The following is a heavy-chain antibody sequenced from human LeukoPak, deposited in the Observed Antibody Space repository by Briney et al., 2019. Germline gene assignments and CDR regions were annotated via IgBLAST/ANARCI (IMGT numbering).Heavy chain of an antibody. J-gene: IGHJ4*02. Sequence: SETLSLTCTVSGGSISSGHYYWSWIRQPAGKGLEWIGHIYTSGTTYNPSLKSRVTISVDTSKNQFSLNLSSMTAADTAVYYCARDSLYNFWSGYYHTTYYFDYWGQGTLVAVSS. V-gene: IGHV4-61*09. CDR3: ARDSLYNFWSGYYHTTYYFDY. CDR1: GGSISSGHYY. D-gene: IGHD3-3*01. CDR2: IYTSGT.